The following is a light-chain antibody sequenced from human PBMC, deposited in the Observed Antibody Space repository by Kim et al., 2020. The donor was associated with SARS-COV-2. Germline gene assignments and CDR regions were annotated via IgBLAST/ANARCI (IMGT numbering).Light chain of an antibody. CDR2: TAS. V-gene: IGKV3-20*01. CDR1: QRVSSNY. J-gene: IGKJ1*01. Sequence: SPGERATLSYRASQRVSSNYLAWYQQRPGQPPRLLIYTASIRAAGIPDRFSGSGSGTDFTLTVSRLEPEDFAVYFCQQYGGLPRTFGQGTKVDIK. CDR3: QQYGGLPRT.